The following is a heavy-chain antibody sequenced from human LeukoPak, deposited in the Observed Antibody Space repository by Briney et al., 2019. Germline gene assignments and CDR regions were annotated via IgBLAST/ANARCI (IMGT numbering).Heavy chain of an antibody. CDR3: ARGGYSGSYQDY. CDR1: GGTFSSYA. D-gene: IGHD1-26*01. Sequence: ASVKVSCKASGGTFSSYAISWVRQAPGQGLEWMGGIIPIFGTANYAQKFQGRVTITTDESTSTAYMELSSLRSEDTAVYYCARGGYSGSYQDYWGQGTLVTVSS. CDR2: IIPIFGTA. J-gene: IGHJ4*02. V-gene: IGHV1-69*05.